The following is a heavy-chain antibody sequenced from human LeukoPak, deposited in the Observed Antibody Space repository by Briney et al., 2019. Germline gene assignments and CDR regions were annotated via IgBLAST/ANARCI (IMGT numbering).Heavy chain of an antibody. D-gene: IGHD6-6*01. CDR1: GFTFSSYW. J-gene: IGHJ4*02. Sequence: PGGSLRLSCAASGFTFSSYWMSWVRQAPGKGLEWVANIKKDASDKYYVDSVKGRFTISRDNAKNSLFLQMDSLRVEDTAIYYCARVDAALDYWGQGTLVTVSS. CDR2: IKKDASDK. CDR3: ARVDAALDY. V-gene: IGHV3-7*01.